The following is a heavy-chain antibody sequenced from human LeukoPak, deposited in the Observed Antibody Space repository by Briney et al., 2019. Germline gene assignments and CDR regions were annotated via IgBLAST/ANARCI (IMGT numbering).Heavy chain of an antibody. D-gene: IGHD6-19*01. CDR2: IYYSGST. Sequence: TLSLTCTVSGGSISSGGYYWSWIRQHPGKGLEWIGYIYYSGSTYYNPSLKSRVTISVDTSKNQFSLKLSSVTAADTAVYYCAREYSCGWYYFDYWGQGTLVTVSS. CDR1: GGSISSGGYY. J-gene: IGHJ4*02. V-gene: IGHV4-31*03. CDR3: AREYSCGWYYFDY.